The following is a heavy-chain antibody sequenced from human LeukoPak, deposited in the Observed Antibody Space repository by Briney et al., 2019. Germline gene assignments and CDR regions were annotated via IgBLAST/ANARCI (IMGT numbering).Heavy chain of an antibody. V-gene: IGHV4-59*01. CDR1: GGSISSYY. J-gene: IGHJ4*02. D-gene: IGHD3-16*01. Sequence: PSETLSLTCTVSGGSISSYYWSWIRQSPGKGLEWIGYIYYSGSTNYNPSLKSRVTISVDTSKTQFSLKVSSVTAADTAMYYCARRPDYRYYFDYWGEGTLVIVSA. CDR3: ARRPDYRYYFDY. CDR2: IYYSGST.